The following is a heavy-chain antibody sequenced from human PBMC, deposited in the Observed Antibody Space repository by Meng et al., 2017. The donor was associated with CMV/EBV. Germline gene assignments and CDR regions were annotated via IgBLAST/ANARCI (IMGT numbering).Heavy chain of an antibody. Sequence: PETLSLTCTASGGSVSSGSYYWSWIRQPPGKGLEWIGYIYYSGSTNYNPSLKSRVTISVDTSKNQFSLKLSSVTAADTAVYYCARSGVGVRWGQGTLVTVSS. CDR3: ARSGVGVR. CDR2: IYYSGST. D-gene: IGHD3-10*01. J-gene: IGHJ4*02. CDR1: GGSVSSGSYY. V-gene: IGHV4-61*01.